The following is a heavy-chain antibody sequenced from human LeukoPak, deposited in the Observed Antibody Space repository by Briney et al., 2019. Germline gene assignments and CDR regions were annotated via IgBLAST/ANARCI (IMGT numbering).Heavy chain of an antibody. D-gene: IGHD1-26*01. CDR1: GESFSGYY. CDR3: SRESGPFSPFGH. V-gene: IGHV4-34*01. Sequence: PSETLSLTCAVYGESFSGYYWSWIRQPPGKGLEWIGEINHSGGTNYNPSLKSRVTMSLDESKNHLSLNLASVTAADTAVYYCSRESGPFSPFGHWGQGTLVTVTS. CDR2: INHSGGT. J-gene: IGHJ4*02.